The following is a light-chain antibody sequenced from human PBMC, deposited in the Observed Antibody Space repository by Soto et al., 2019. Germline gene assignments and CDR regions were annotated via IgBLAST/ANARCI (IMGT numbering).Light chain of an antibody. Sequence: DIQMTQSPSTLSASVGDRVTITCRASQSISRSLAWYQQKPGKAPNLLIYDASSLENGVPSRFSGSGSGTEFTLPVSSLQPDDFASYYCQQYNTYGWTFGQGTKVEIK. CDR2: DAS. J-gene: IGKJ1*01. CDR1: QSISRS. CDR3: QQYNTYGWT. V-gene: IGKV1-5*01.